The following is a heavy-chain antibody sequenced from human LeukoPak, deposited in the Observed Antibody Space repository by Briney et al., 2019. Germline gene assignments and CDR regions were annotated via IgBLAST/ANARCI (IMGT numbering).Heavy chain of an antibody. Sequence: GGSLRLSCAASGFTFSSYSMNWVRQALGKGLEWVSSISSSSSYISYADSVKGRFTISRDNAKNSLYLQMNSLRAEDTAVYYCAREAYCGGDCELSEQNYYYYGMDVWGQGTTVTVSS. V-gene: IGHV3-21*01. D-gene: IGHD2-21*02. CDR3: AREAYCGGDCELSEQNYYYYGMDV. CDR2: ISSSSSYI. CDR1: GFTFSSYS. J-gene: IGHJ6*02.